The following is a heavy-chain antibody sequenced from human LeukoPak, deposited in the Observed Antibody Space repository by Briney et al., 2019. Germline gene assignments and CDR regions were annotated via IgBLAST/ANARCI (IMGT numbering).Heavy chain of an antibody. CDR3: AREEGPYFDC. V-gene: IGHV3-20*04. J-gene: IGHJ4*02. Sequence: SGGSQRLSCAASGFTFHDHGMSWVRQVPGKGLEWVSALNWNGDNTGYADSVKGRFPISRDNAKKSLYLQMNSLTAEDTAYYYCAREEGPYFDCWGQGTLVTVSS. CDR1: GFTFHDHG. CDR2: LNWNGDNT.